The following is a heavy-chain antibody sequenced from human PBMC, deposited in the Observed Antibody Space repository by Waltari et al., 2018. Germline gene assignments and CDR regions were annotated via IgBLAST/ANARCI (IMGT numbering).Heavy chain of an antibody. CDR1: GYTLTELS. J-gene: IGHJ4*02. D-gene: IGHD6-19*01. CDR2: FVPEDGET. CDR3: ATVPLGAVADAFDY. Sequence: QVQLVQSGAEVKKPGASVKVSCKVSGYTLTELSMHWVRQAPGKGLEWMGGFVPEDGETIYAQKFQGRGTMTEDTSTDTAYMELSSLRSEDTAVYYCATVPLGAVADAFDYWGQGTLVTVSS. V-gene: IGHV1-24*01.